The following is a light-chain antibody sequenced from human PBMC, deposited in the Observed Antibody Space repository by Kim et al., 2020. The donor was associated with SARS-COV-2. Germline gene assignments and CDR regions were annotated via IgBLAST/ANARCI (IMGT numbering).Light chain of an antibody. CDR2: DSS. J-gene: IGKJ2*01. CDR3: QQYDTLPYT. CDR1: LDITNY. Sequence: ASVGDRVTITCRASLDITNYLNWYQQKPGKAPKLLIYDSSNLQTGVPTRFSASGSGTEFTLTIGSLQPEDVGTYYCQQYDTLPYTFGQGTKLEI. V-gene: IGKV1-33*01.